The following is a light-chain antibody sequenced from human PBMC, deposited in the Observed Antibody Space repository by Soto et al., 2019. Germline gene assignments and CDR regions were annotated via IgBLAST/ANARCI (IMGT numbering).Light chain of an antibody. V-gene: IGKV3-20*01. Sequence: EIVMTQSPATLSVSPGERATLSCRASQSVSSNLAWYQQKPGQAPRIIIYGESSRATGIPDRFSGSGSGTDLTLTISRLEPEDFAVYYCQKYGSSPGTCGQGTKVDIK. CDR1: QSVSSN. CDR3: QKYGSSPGT. J-gene: IGKJ1*01. CDR2: GES.